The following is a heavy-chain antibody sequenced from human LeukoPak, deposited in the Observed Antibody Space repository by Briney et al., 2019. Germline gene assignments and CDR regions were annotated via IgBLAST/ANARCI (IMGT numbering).Heavy chain of an antibody. J-gene: IGHJ4*02. V-gene: IGHV4-59*08. CDR1: GGSISSYY. Sequence: SETLSPTCTVSGGSISSYYWSWIRQPPGKGLEWIGSIYHSGSTYYNPSLKSRVTISVDTSKNQFSLKLSSVTAADTAVYYCARINYYGSGSYYIIDYWGQGTLVTVSS. D-gene: IGHD3-10*01. CDR2: IYHSGST. CDR3: ARINYYGSGSYYIIDY.